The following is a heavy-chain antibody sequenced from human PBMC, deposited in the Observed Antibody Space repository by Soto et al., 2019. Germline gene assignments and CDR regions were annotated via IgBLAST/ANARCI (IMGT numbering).Heavy chain of an antibody. CDR1: GFTFSSYA. J-gene: IGHJ6*02. V-gene: IGHV3-30-3*01. CDR2: ISYDGSNK. D-gene: IGHD5-18*01. Sequence: SLRLSCAASGFTFSSYAMHWVRQAPGKGQEWVAVISYDGSNKYYADSVKGRFTISRDNSKNTLYLQMNSLRAEDTAVYYCARAAVARYSYGSAYYYYGMDVWGQGTTVTVSS. CDR3: ARAAVARYSYGSAYYYYGMDV.